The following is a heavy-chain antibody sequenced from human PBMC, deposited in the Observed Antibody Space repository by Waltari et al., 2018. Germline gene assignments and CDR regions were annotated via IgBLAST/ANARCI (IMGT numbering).Heavy chain of an antibody. Sequence: EVQLLESGGGLVQPGGSLRLSCAASGFSFRSFGMSWVRQAPGKGLERVSAIGAVTSTYYADSVKGRFTISRDNSKNTLFLQMNSLRAEDTAIYYCARVHSLGQYDTSGAESNFDHWGQGALVTVSS. D-gene: IGHD3-22*01. V-gene: IGHV3-23*01. CDR2: IGAVTST. J-gene: IGHJ4*02. CDR3: ARVHSLGQYDTSGAESNFDH. CDR1: GFSFRSFG.